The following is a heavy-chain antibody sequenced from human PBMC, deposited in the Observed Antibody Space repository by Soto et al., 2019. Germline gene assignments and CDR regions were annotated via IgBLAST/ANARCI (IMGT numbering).Heavy chain of an antibody. CDR1: GYTFTGYY. V-gene: IGHV1-2*04. CDR2: INPNSGGT. Sequence: QVQLVQSGAEVKKPGASVKVSCKASGYTFTGYYMHWVRQAHGQGLEWMVWINPNSGGTNYEQKFQGWVTMTRDTSISTAYMELSRLRSDDTAVYYCARSPVVVAADDAFDIWCQGRMVTVSS. J-gene: IGHJ3*02. CDR3: ARSPVVVAADDAFDI. D-gene: IGHD2-15*01.